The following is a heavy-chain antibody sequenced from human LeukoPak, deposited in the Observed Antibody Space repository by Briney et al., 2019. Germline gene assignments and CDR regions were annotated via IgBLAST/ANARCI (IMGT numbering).Heavy chain of an antibody. CDR2: IIPILGIA. D-gene: IGHD2-21*02. V-gene: IGHV1-69*04. CDR1: GGTFSSYA. J-gene: IGHJ3*02. Sequence: GSSVKVSCKASGGTFSSYAISWVRQAPGQGLEWMGRIIPILGIANYAQKFQGRVTITADKSTSTAYMELSSLRSEDTAVYYCARRAYCGGDCPDAFDIWGQGTMVTVSS. CDR3: ARRAYCGGDCPDAFDI.